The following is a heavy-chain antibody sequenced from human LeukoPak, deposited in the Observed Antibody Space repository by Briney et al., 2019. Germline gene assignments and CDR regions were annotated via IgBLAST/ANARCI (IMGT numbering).Heavy chain of an antibody. D-gene: IGHD3-10*01. J-gene: IGHJ2*01. V-gene: IGHV3-23*01. CDR1: GFTFSSYA. CDR3: AKSHYYGDWYFDL. Sequence: GESLRLSCAASGFTFSSYAMSWVRQAPGKGLEWVSSIINSGGNTYYADSVKGRFTISRDSSKNTLYLQMNSLRAEDTAVYYCAKSHYYGDWYFDLWGRGTLVIVSS. CDR2: IINSGGNT.